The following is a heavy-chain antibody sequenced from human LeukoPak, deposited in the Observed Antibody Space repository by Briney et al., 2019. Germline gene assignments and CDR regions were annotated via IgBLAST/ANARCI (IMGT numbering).Heavy chain of an antibody. V-gene: IGHV3-7*01. CDR2: IKQDGSEK. CDR1: EFTFSDYW. J-gene: IGHJ6*03. Sequence: PGGSLRLSCAGSEFTFSDYWISWVRQAPGKGLEWVANIKQDGSEKYYVDSVKGRFTISRDNAKNSLYLQMNSLRAEDTAVYYCAREDYDFWSGLGRYYMDVWGKGTTVTVSS. CDR3: AREDYDFWSGLGRYYMDV. D-gene: IGHD3-3*01.